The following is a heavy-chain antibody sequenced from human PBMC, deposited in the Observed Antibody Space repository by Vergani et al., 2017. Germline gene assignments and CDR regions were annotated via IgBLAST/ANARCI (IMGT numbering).Heavy chain of an antibody. Sequence: QVQLQQWGGGLLKPSATLSLTCVVNGGSFTSYHWTWIRQSPGEGLEWVGDIDHTGRPDYNPSLKSRLTISVDKSRNQFSLTLNSVPATDTAIYFCARVNTETNGHLYYYYYMDVWGQGTAVTVS. V-gene: IGHV4-34*01. CDR1: GGSFTSYH. CDR2: IDHTGRP. D-gene: IGHD4-11*01. CDR3: ARVNTETNGHLYYYYYMDV. J-gene: IGHJ6*03.